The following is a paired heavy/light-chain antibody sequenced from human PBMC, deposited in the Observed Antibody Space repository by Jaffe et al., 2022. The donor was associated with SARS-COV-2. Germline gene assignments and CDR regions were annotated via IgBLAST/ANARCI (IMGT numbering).Heavy chain of an antibody. D-gene: IGHD1-20*01. CDR2: IHYSGTT. V-gene: IGHV4-39*01. J-gene: IGHJ5*02. CDR1: GGSISSSNYF. Sequence: QLQLQESGPGLVKPSETLSLICTVSGGSISSSNYFWGWIRQPPGEGLEWIGTIHYSGTTYYKPSLKSRVTISVDTSENQFSLRLSSVTAADTAVYYCARQGPHITGSAGYFDPWGQGTLVTVSS. CDR3: ARQGPHITGSAGYFDP.
Light chain of an antibody. CDR1: QSVNNNY. Sequence: EIVLTQSPGTLSLSPGERVTLSCRASQSVNNNYLAWYQQKPGQAPRLLIYGASSRATDIPDRFSGSGSGTDFTLTISRLEPEDFAVYYCHQYGSSFTFGPGTKVDIK. V-gene: IGKV3-20*01. CDR2: GAS. J-gene: IGKJ3*01. CDR3: HQYGSSFT.